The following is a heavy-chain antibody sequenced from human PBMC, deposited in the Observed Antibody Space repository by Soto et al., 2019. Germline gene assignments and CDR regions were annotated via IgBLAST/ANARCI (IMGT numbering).Heavy chain of an antibody. CDR1: GFTFSSYA. CDR3: AKGGEGYYDSSGCSLYYYYSGMDV. Sequence: TASGFTFSSYAMSWVRQAPGKGLEWVSAISGSGGSTYYADSVKGRFTISRDNSKNTLYLQMNSLRAEDTAVYYCAKGGEGYYDSSGCSLYYYYSGMDVWGQGTTVTVSS. CDR2: ISGSGGST. J-gene: IGHJ6*02. D-gene: IGHD3-22*01. V-gene: IGHV3-23*01.